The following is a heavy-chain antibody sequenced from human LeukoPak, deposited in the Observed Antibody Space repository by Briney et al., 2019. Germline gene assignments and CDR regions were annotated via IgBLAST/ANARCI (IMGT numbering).Heavy chain of an antibody. CDR1: GFTFRNYG. CDR2: IWYDASNK. Sequence: GGSLRLSCAASGFTFRNYGMHWVRQAPGKGLEWVAVIWYDASNKYYVDSVKGRFTVSRDNSKNMLYLRMNSLGAEDTALYYCARDRGWPAVHFDLWGQGTLVTVSS. J-gene: IGHJ4*02. D-gene: IGHD2-15*01. CDR3: ARDRGWPAVHFDL. V-gene: IGHV3-33*01.